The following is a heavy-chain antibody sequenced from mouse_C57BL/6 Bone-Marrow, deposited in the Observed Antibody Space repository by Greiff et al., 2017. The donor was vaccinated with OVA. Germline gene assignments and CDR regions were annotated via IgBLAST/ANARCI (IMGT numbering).Heavy chain of an antibody. CDR3: AREADYDGDYYDN. CDR1: GYTFTSYW. Sequence: QVQLQQPGAELVMPGASVKLSCKASGYTFTSYWMHWVKQRPGQGLEWIGEIDPSDSYTNYNQKFKGKSTLTVDKSSSTAYMQLSSLTSEDSAVYYCAREADYDGDYYDNWGQGTTLTVSS. D-gene: IGHD2-4*01. CDR2: IDPSDSYT. V-gene: IGHV1-69*01. J-gene: IGHJ2*01.